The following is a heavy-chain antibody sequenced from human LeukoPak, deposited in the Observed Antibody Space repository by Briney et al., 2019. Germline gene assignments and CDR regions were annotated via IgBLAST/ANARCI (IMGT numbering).Heavy chain of an antibody. V-gene: IGHV3-9*01. CDR1: GFTFDDYA. CDR2: ISWNSGSI. D-gene: IGHD3-10*01. CDR3: ARDHSVSGSYSPDFDY. Sequence: GRSLSLSCAASGFTFDDYAMHWVRQAPGKGLEWVSGISWNSGSIGYADSVKGRFTISRDNAKNSLYLQMNSLRAEDTAVYYCARDHSVSGSYSPDFDYWGQGSLVTVSS. J-gene: IGHJ4*02.